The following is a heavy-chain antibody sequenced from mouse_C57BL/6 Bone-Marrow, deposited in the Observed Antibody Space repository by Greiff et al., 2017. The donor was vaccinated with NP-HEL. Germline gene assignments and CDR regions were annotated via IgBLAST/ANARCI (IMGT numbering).Heavy chain of an antibody. Sequence: QVQLQQPGAELVMPGASVTLSCKASGYTFTSYWMHWVKQRPGQGLEWIGEIDPSDSYTNYNQKFKGKSTLTVDKSSSTAYMQLSSLTSEDSAVYYCARGEGTLDSIAYWGQGTLVTVSA. CDR1: GYTFTSYW. CDR2: IDPSDSYT. D-gene: IGHD2-14*01. V-gene: IGHV1-69*01. CDR3: ARGEGTLDSIAY. J-gene: IGHJ3*01.